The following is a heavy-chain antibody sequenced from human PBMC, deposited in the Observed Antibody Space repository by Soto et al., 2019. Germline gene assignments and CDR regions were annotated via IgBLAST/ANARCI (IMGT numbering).Heavy chain of an antibody. Sequence: GGSLRLSCAASGFTVGSNYMSWVRQAPGKGLEWVSVIYSGGSTYYADSVKGRFTISRDNSKNTLYLQMNSLRAEDTAVYYCARYPPYCSGGSYYRGYYGMDVWGQGTTVTVSS. CDR1: GFTVGSNY. CDR3: ARYPPYCSGGSYYRGYYGMDV. V-gene: IGHV3-53*01. D-gene: IGHD2-15*01. CDR2: IYSGGST. J-gene: IGHJ6*02.